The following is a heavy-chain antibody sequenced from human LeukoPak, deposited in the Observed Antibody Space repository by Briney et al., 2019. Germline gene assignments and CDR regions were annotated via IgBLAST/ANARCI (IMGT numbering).Heavy chain of an antibody. Sequence: GGSLRLSCAASGFTFSSYSMNWVRQAPGKGLEWVSSISSSSSYIYYADSVKGRFTISRDNAKDSLYLQMNSLRAEDTAVYYCARDASYYDSSGYYYYYGMDVWGQGTTVTVSS. CDR3: ARDASYYDSSGYYYYYGMDV. D-gene: IGHD3-22*01. J-gene: IGHJ6*02. V-gene: IGHV3-21*01. CDR1: GFTFSSYS. CDR2: ISSSSSYI.